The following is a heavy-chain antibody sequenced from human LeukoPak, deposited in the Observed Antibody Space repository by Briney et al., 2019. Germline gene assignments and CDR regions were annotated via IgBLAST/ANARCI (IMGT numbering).Heavy chain of an antibody. CDR2: IKPDGTEK. CDR1: GFVFSNYW. J-gene: IGHJ4*02. D-gene: IGHD6-6*01. V-gene: IGHV3-7*01. CDR3: ARGGNSSWDY. Sequence: SGGSLRLSCAASGFVFSNYWMSWVRQAPGKGLEWVANIKPDGTEKYYVDSLKGRFTISRDNTKNSLYLQMSSLRVEDTAVYYRARGGNSSWDYWGQGALVTVSS.